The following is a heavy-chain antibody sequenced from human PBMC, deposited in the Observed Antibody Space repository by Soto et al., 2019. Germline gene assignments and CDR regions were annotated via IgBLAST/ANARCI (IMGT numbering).Heavy chain of an antibody. CDR1: GFTFSSYG. CDR3: AKVLDTAMANFDY. D-gene: IGHD5-18*01. CDR2: ISYDGSNK. Sequence: GGSLRLSCAASGFTFSSYGMHWVRQAPGKGLEWVAVISYDGSNKYYADSVKGRFTISRDNSKNTLYLQMNSLRAEDTAVYYCAKVLDTAMANFDYWGQGTLVTVSS. V-gene: IGHV3-30*18. J-gene: IGHJ4*02.